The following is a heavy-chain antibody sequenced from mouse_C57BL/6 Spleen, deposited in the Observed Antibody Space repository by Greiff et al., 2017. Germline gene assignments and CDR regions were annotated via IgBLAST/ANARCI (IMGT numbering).Heavy chain of an antibody. CDR3: ARSGLLLLAWFAY. CDR1: GYTFTSYW. J-gene: IGHJ3*01. CDR2: IYPGSGST. Sequence: QVQLQQPGAELVKPGASVMLSCKASGYTFTSYWITWVKQRPGQGLEWIGDIYPGSGSTNYNEKFKSKATLTVDTSSSTAYMQLSSLTSEDSAVYYCARSGLLLLAWFAYWGQGTLVTVSA. D-gene: IGHD2-3*01. V-gene: IGHV1-55*01.